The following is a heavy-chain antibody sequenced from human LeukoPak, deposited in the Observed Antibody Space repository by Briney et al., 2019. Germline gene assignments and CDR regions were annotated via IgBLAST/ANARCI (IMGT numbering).Heavy chain of an antibody. Sequence: KSGGSLRLSCAAPGFTFSSYSMNWVRQAPGEGLEWVSSISSSSSYIYYADSVKGRFTISRDNAKNPLYLQMNSLRAEDTAVYYRARDLAPYYYDSSGYYSGPFDYWGQGTLVTVSS. D-gene: IGHD3-22*01. V-gene: IGHV3-21*01. CDR3: ARDLAPYYYDSSGYYSGPFDY. CDR1: GFTFSSYS. CDR2: ISSSSSYI. J-gene: IGHJ4*02.